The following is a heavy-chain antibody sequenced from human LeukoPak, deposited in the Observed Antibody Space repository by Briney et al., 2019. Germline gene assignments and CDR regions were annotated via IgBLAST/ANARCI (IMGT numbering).Heavy chain of an antibody. Sequence: GGSLRLSCAASGFTFSSYWMSWVRQAPGKGLEWVANIKQDGSEKYYVDSVKGRFTISRDNAKNSLYLQMNSLRAEDTAVYYCAKGHSSGWYSFHYYYYYYMDVWGKGTTVTVSS. CDR2: IKQDGSEK. CDR1: GFTFSSYW. J-gene: IGHJ6*03. D-gene: IGHD6-19*01. V-gene: IGHV3-7*01. CDR3: AKGHSSGWYSFHYYYYYYMDV.